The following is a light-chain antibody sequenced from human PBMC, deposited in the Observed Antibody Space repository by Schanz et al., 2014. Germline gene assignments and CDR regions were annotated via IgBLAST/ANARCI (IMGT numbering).Light chain of an antibody. CDR2: RNN. Sequence: QSVLTQPPSASGTPGQRVTISCSGSSSNIGSNYVYWYQQLPGTAPKLLIYRNNQRPSGVPDRFSGSKSGTSASLAISGLRSEDEADYYCAAWDDSLRGVFGGGTKLPVL. CDR3: AAWDDSLRGV. J-gene: IGLJ3*02. V-gene: IGLV1-47*01. CDR1: SSNIGSNY.